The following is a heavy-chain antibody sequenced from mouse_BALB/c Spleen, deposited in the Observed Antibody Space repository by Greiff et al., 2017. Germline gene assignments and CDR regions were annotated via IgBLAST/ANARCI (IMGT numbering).Heavy chain of an antibody. J-gene: IGHJ3*01. CDR3: ARGGLRPSAWFAY. V-gene: IGHV1-14*01. Sequence: VHVKQSGPELVKPGASVKMSCKASGYTFTSYVMHWVKQKPGQGLEWIGYINPYNDGTKYNEKFKGKATLTSDKSSSTAYMELSSLTSEDSAVYYCARGGLRPSAWFAYWGQGTLVTVSA. D-gene: IGHD2-2*01. CDR1: GYTFTSYV. CDR2: INPYNDGT.